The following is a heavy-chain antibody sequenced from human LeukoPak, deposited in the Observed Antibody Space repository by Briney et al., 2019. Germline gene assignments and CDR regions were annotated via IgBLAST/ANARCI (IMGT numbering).Heavy chain of an antibody. CDR1: GGSISSSSYY. D-gene: IGHD3-10*01. J-gene: IGHJ6*03. CDR2: IYYSGST. V-gene: IGHV4-61*05. Sequence: PSETLSLTCTVSGGSISSSSYYWGWIRQPPGKGLEWIGYIYYSGSTNYNPSLKSRVTISVDTSKNQFSLKLSSVTAADTAVYYCARYYYGSGSYSYGFYYYYMDVWGKGTTVTVSS. CDR3: ARYYYGSGSYSYGFYYYYMDV.